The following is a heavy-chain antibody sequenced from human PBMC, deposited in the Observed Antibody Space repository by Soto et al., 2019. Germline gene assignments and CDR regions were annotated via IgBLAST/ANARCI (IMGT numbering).Heavy chain of an antibody. V-gene: IGHV1-69*01. CDR3: ARDAGEGGMDV. CDR1: GGTFGDYG. D-gene: IGHD3-10*01. Sequence: QMHLVQSGPEVRKPGSSVKVSCQASGGTFGDYGIDWVRQAPGHGLEWVGGILPVFRTPRKAQKFEGRVSLTVDEATNTAVMELKSPRPEDTATYYCARDAGEGGMDVWGQETTVPVSS. J-gene: IGHJ6*02. CDR2: ILPVFRTP.